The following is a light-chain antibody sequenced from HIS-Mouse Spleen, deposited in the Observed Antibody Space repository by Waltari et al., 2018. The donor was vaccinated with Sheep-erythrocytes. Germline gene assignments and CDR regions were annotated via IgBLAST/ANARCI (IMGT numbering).Light chain of an antibody. J-gene: IGKJ4*01. CDR2: AAS. CDR1: QSISSY. Sequence: DSQMTQSPSSLSASVGARVTSTCRASQSISSYLNWYQQKPAKAPKLLIYAASSLQSGVPSRFSGSGSGTDFTLTISSLQPEDFATYYCQQSYSTPPLTFGGGTKVEIK. V-gene: IGKV1-39*01. CDR3: QQSYSTPPLT.